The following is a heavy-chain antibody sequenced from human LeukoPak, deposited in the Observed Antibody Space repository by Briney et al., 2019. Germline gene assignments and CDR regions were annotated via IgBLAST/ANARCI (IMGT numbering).Heavy chain of an antibody. CDR1: GGSISPYY. CDR2: IYYSGST. CDR3: ARGHYRGTYPLHWFDP. Sequence: SETLSLTCTVSGGSISPYYWTWIRQPPGKGLEYIGYIYYSGSTNYNPSLKSRVTISVDTSKNQFSLKLSSVTAADTAVYYCARGHYRGTYPLHWFDPWGQGTLVSVSS. D-gene: IGHD1-26*01. J-gene: IGHJ5*02. V-gene: IGHV4-59*01.